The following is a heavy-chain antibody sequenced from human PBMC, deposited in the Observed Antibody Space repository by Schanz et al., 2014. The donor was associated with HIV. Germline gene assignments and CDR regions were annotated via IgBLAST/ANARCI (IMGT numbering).Heavy chain of an antibody. Sequence: VQLVESGGGVVQPGRSLRLSCTASGFTFSTYAFHWVRQAPGKGLVWVANIKQDGSEKYYVDSVKGRFTISRDNAKNSLYLQMNSLRAEDTAVYYCARDGGSYNYGHPIYYWGQGTLVTVSS. V-gene: IGHV3-7*01. CDR2: IKQDGSEK. J-gene: IGHJ4*02. CDR3: ARDGGSYNYGHPIYY. CDR1: GFTFSTYA. D-gene: IGHD5-18*01.